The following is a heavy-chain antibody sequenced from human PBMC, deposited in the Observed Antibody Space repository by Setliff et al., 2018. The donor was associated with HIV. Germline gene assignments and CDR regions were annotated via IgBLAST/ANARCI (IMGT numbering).Heavy chain of an antibody. CDR3: ARLHTDYGSWYFDA. CDR2: IDHSGST. CDR1: DDSITGNNW. J-gene: IGHJ5*02. D-gene: IGHD3-10*01. Sequence: SETLSLTCTVSDDSITGNNWWNWVRQPPGKGLEWIGEIDHSGSTNYSPSLKSRVTMSVDKSKKQFSLKLKSMAAADTAAYYCARLHTDYGSWYFDAWGPGTLVTVSS. V-gene: IGHV4-4*02.